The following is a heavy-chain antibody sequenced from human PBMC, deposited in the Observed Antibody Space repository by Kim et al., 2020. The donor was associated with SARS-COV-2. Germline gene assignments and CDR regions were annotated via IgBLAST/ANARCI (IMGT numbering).Heavy chain of an antibody. CDR3: TRQAVYCSGTSCYTAGY. CDR1: GFTFSGSA. D-gene: IGHD2-2*02. V-gene: IGHV3-73*01. Sequence: GGSLRLSCAASGFTFSGSAMHWVRQAPGKGLEWVARTRSKANSSVTAYAASVKGRFTISRDDSKNTAYLQMNSLKTEDTSVYYCTRQAVYCSGTSCYTAGYWGQGPQVTVSS. J-gene: IGHJ4*02. CDR2: TRSKANSSVT.